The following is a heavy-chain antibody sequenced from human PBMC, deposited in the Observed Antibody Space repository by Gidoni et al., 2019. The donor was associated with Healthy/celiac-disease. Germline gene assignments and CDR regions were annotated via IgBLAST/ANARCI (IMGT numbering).Heavy chain of an antibody. D-gene: IGHD3-3*01. CDR1: GGSFSGYY. CDR3: ARAGYDFLSGPTRPVDV. V-gene: IGHV4-34*01. CDR2: INHSGST. Sequence: QVQLQQWGAGLLKPSETLSLTCAVYGGSFSGYYWSWIRQPPGKGLEWIGEINHSGSTNYNPSLKSRVTISVDTSKNQFSLKLSSVTAADTAVYYCARAGYDFLSGPTRPVDVWGQGTTVTVSS. J-gene: IGHJ6*02.